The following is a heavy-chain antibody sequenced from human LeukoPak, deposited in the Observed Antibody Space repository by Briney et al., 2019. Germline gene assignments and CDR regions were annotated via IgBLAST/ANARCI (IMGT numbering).Heavy chain of an antibody. V-gene: IGHV3-23*01. CDR1: GFTFSSYA. CDR2: ISGSGGST. D-gene: IGHD2-15*01. Sequence: GGSLRLSCAASGFTFSSYAMSWVRQAPGKGLEWVSAISGSGGSTYYADSVKGRFTISRDNSKNTLYLQMSSLRAEDTAVYYCSYLPDAVAHWAYNDYWGQGTLVTVSS. J-gene: IGHJ4*02. CDR3: SYLPDAVAHWAYNDY.